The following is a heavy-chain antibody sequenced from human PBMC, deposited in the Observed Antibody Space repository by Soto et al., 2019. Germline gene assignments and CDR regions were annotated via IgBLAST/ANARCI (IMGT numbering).Heavy chain of an antibody. CDR1: GGSISSGGYS. J-gene: IGHJ6*02. CDR3: ASQTATAFGYGMDV. Sequence: QLQLQESGSGLVKPSQTLSLTCAVSGGSISSGGYSWSWIRQPPGKGLEWIGYIYHSGSTYYNPSLKSRVTISVDRSKNQFSLKLSSVTAADTAVYYCASQTATAFGYGMDVWGQGTTVTVSS. D-gene: IGHD5-18*01. CDR2: IYHSGST. V-gene: IGHV4-30-2*01.